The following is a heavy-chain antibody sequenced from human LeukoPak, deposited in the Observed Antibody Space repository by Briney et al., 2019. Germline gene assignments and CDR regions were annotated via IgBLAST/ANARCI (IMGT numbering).Heavy chain of an antibody. V-gene: IGHV4-34*01. CDR1: GGSFSGYY. CDR3: ARNLGGGYNYGYLNY. J-gene: IGHJ4*02. D-gene: IGHD5-18*01. CDR2: INHSGGT. Sequence: SETLSLTCAVYGGSFSGYYWSWIRQPPGKGLEWIGEINHSGGTNYNPSLKSRVTISVDTSKNQFSLKLSSVTAADTAVYYCARNLGGGYNYGYLNYWGQGTLVTVSS.